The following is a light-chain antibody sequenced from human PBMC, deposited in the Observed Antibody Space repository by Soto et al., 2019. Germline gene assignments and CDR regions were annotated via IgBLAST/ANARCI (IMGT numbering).Light chain of an antibody. V-gene: IGLV2-14*03. CDR1: SSDVGGYNY. Sequence: QSVLTQPASVSGSPGQSITISCTGTSSDVGGYNYVSWYQHHPGKAPKVLIYDVNNRPSGVSNRFSGSKSGNTASLTISGLQPEDEAAYYCSSYRNIISLEYVFGTGTKLTVL. CDR3: SSYRNIISLEYV. J-gene: IGLJ1*01. CDR2: DVN.